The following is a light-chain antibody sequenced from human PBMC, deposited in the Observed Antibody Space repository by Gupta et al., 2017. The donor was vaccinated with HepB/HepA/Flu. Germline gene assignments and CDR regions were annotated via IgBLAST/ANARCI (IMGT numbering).Light chain of an antibody. CDR3: QQYNNWPPLT. J-gene: IGKJ4*01. V-gene: IGKV3-15*01. CDR2: GTS. Sequence: VMTQSPGTLSLSPGERATLSCRASQNVYNNLAWYQQKPGQAPRLLIFGTSTRATGIPARFSGEGSGTEFTLSISSLQSEDSAIYYCQQYNNWPPLTFGGGTRVEIK. CDR1: QNVYNN.